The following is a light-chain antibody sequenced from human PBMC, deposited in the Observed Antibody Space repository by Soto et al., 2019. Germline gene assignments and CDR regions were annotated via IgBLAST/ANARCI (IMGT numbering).Light chain of an antibody. V-gene: IGKV3-15*01. Sequence: EIVMTQSPATLSVSPGERATLSCRASQSVNSNLAWYRHKPGQAPRLLISDSSTRATGVPARFSGSGTGTEFTLTISRLQSEGSGIYYCHQYNFWPPLTFGGGTKVEIK. CDR2: DSS. CDR3: HQYNFWPPLT. J-gene: IGKJ4*01. CDR1: QSVNSN.